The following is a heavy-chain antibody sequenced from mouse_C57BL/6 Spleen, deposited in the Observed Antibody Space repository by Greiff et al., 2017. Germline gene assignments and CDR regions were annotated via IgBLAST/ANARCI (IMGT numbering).Heavy chain of an antibody. Sequence: LQESGAELMKPGASVKLSCKATGYTFTGYWIEWVKQRPGHGLEWIGEILPGSGSTNYNGKFKGKATLTANKSSSTAYMQLSSLTSEDSAVYFCARNWAYWGQGTTLSVSS. J-gene: IGHJ2*01. CDR3: ARNWAY. D-gene: IGHD4-1*01. V-gene: IGHV1-9*01. CDR2: ILPGSGST. CDR1: GYTFTGYW.